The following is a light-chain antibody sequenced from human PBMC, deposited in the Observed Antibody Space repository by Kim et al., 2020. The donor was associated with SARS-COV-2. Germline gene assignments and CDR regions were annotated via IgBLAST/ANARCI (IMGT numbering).Light chain of an antibody. Sequence: EIVLTQFPATLSLSPGDRAIFSCRAGQSIATNLVWYQQKPGRAPRLIMYYASSRATGIPPRFSGSGSGTEFTLTVSSLEAEDFAVYYCQQRYQWPRTFGQGTKLEIK. CDR1: QSIATN. CDR2: YAS. V-gene: IGKV3-11*01. CDR3: QQRYQWPRT. J-gene: IGKJ2*01.